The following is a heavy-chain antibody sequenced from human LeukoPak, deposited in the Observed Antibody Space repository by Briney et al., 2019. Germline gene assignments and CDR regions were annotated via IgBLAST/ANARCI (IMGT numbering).Heavy chain of an antibody. CDR2: FDPGDAET. Sequence: GASVKVSCKVSGYSLTELSMHWVRQTLGKGLEWMGAFDPGDAETIYAQKFQGRVTLTEDTSTDTAYMELTSLRAEDTAVYYCARVTSNSYYYYMDVWGKGTTVTVSS. J-gene: IGHJ6*03. CDR3: ARVTSNSYYYYMDV. D-gene: IGHD1-1*01. V-gene: IGHV1-24*01. CDR1: GYSLTELS.